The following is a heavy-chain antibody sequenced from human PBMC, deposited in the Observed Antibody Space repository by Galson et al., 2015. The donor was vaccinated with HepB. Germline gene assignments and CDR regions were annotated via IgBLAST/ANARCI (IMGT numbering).Heavy chain of an antibody. J-gene: IGHJ4*02. CDR3: AREHSYYFDS. V-gene: IGHV3-11*01. CDR2: ISSSGNIP. D-gene: IGHD1-26*01. Sequence: SLRLSCAASGFTFSDYYMTWIRQAPGKGLEWVSYISSSGNIPYYADSVKGRFTISRDNAKNSLYLQMNSLRAEHTAVYYCAREHSYYFDSWGQGTLVTVSS. CDR1: GFTFSDYY.